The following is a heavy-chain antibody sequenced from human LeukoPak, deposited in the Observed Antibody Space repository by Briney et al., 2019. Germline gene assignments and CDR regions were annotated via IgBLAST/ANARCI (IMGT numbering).Heavy chain of an antibody. D-gene: IGHD6-13*01. V-gene: IGHV3-7*02. Sequence: GGSLRLSCAASGVTFSSYWMSWVRQAPGKGLEWVANIKQDGSEKYYVDSVKGRFIISRDNAKNSLYLQMNSLRAEDTAVYYCARVAGRHYYYGMDVWGQGTTVTVSS. CDR1: GVTFSSYW. J-gene: IGHJ6*02. CDR2: IKQDGSEK. CDR3: ARVAGRHYYYGMDV.